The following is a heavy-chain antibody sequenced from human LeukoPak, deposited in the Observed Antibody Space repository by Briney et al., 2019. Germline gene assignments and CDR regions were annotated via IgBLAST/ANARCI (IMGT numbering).Heavy chain of an antibody. J-gene: IGHJ4*02. Sequence: ASVKVSCKASGGTFSSYAISWVRQAPGQGLEWTGRIIPIFGTANYAQKFQGRVTITTDESTSTAYMELSSLRSEDTAVYYCARVVYSYGYDYWGQGTLVTVSS. CDR1: GGTFSSYA. CDR2: IIPIFGTA. CDR3: ARVVYSYGYDY. V-gene: IGHV1-69*05. D-gene: IGHD5-18*01.